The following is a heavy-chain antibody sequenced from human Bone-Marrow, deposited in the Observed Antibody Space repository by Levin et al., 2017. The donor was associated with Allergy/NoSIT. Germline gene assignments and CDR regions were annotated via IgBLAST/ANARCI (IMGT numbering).Heavy chain of an antibody. D-gene: IGHD5-18*01. Sequence: SVKVSCKASGSTFGSHGISWVRQAPGQGLEWMGGIIPAIGQLNQAHKFHGRVSITADQSTATAYMELSSLTSEDTAVYYCARGEDTAMGQFHFWGQGTLVTVSS. V-gene: IGHV1-69*10. CDR3: ARGEDTAMGQFHF. CDR1: GSTFGSHG. J-gene: IGHJ4*02. CDR2: IIPAIGQL.